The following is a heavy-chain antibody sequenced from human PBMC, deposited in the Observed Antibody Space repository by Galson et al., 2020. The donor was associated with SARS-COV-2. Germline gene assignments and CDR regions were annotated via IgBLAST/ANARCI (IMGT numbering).Heavy chain of an antibody. CDR2: ISHDGTNQ. CDR3: ARDGLFCGGTNCPDKYYYYGIQF. Sequence: GGSLRLSCAASGFLFSGYGMHWVRQAPGKGLEWVAFISHDGTNQDYGDSVKDRFTISRDNSQNTVHLQMSSPRDEDTAVYYCARDGLFCGGTNCPDKYYYYGIQFWGQGTTVTVSS. J-gene: IGHJ6*02. D-gene: IGHD2-21*01. CDR1: GFLFSGYG. V-gene: IGHV3-30*03.